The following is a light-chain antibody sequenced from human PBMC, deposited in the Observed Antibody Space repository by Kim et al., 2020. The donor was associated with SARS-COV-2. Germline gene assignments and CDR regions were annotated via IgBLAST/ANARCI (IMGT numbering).Light chain of an antibody. Sequence: TVLTQSPGTLSLSPGERATLSCRASQSVGSSYLAWYQQKPGQARRLLIHGASTRATGIPDRFSGSGSGTDFSLTISRLEPEDFAVYCCLQYGNSPWTFGQGTKVDIK. J-gene: IGKJ1*01. CDR2: GAS. V-gene: IGKV3-20*01. CDR3: LQYGNSPWT. CDR1: QSVGSSY.